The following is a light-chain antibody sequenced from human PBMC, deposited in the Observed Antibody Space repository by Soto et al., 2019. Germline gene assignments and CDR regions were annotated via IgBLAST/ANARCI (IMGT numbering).Light chain of an antibody. CDR1: STDVGRYNY. Sequence: QSVLTQPASVSGSPGQSITISCTGTSTDVGRYNYVSWYQQHPGKAPKLIIYEVSNRPSGVSNRFSGSKSGNTASLTISGLQAEDEAGYYCSSYTPSSTLFGGGTKVTVL. CDR2: EVS. V-gene: IGLV2-14*01. CDR3: SSYTPSSTL. J-gene: IGLJ2*01.